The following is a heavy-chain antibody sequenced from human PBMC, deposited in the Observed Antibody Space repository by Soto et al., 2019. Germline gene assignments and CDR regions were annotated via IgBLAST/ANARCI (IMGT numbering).Heavy chain of an antibody. V-gene: IGHV4-59*08. Sequence: QVQLQQSGPGLVKPSETLSLTCCVSSGPTSSHNWGWIRQTPGRGLEWIGYVNSAGGTSYNPSHNCLATLSADTSTHHISLTLTSVTAADTAVYYCVRHGIGNLHGLVDVWGQGTTVRVSS. D-gene: IGHD1-1*01. J-gene: IGHJ6*02. CDR2: VNSAGGT. CDR3: VRHGIGNLHGLVDV. CDR1: SGPTSSHN.